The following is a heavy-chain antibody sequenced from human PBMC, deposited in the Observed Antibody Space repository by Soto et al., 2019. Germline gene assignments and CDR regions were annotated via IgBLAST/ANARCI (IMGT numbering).Heavy chain of an antibody. CDR3: ARAGGSGPLDDWFDP. V-gene: IGHV4-30-2*06. CDR2: IFHSGTT. J-gene: IGHJ5*02. CDR1: GVSNSSGGYS. Sequence: QVQLQESGSGLVKPSQTLSLTCEVSGVSNSSGGYSWSWIRQSPGKGLEWMGYIFHSGTTDYNPSLKSRLTISVDRSKNQFSLRLRSVTAADTALYYCARAGGSGPLDDWFDPWGQGTLVTVSS. D-gene: IGHD3-10*01.